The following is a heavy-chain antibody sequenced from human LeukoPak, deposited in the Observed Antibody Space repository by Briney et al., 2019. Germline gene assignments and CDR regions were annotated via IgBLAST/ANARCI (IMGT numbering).Heavy chain of an antibody. Sequence: GGSLRLSCAASGFTFSNYAIHWVRQAPGKGLEWVASIRFNGNFYADYVKGRFTISRDNSKNTLYLQMNSLRAEDTAVYYCAKDVNVGGDYFDYWGQGTLVTVSS. CDR3: AKDVNVGGDYFDY. V-gene: IGHV3-30*02. J-gene: IGHJ4*02. CDR1: GFTFSNYA. D-gene: IGHD3-10*01. CDR2: IRFNGN.